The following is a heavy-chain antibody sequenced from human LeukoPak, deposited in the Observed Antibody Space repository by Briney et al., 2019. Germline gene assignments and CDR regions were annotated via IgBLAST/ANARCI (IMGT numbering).Heavy chain of an antibody. CDR2: ISGDGGSK. V-gene: IGHV3-43*02. CDR1: GFTFDAHS. Sequence: GGSLTLSCAAPGFTFDAHSMHWVRQAPGKGLEWVSLISGDGGSKHYAASVKGRFTISRDNSEASLFLQMRSLRSEDTAFYYCAKRSGAPNNFDFWGQGALVTASS. D-gene: IGHD1-1*01. CDR3: AKRSGAPNNFDF. J-gene: IGHJ4*02.